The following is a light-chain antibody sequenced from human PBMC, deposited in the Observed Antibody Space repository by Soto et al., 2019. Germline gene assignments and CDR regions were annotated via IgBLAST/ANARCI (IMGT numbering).Light chain of an antibody. CDR3: SSYTSSTVV. Sequence: QSVLTQPASVSGSPGQSITISCTGTSSDVGGYNYVSWYQQHPGKVPKLMIYEVSNRPSGVSNRFSGSKSGNTASLTISGLQAEDEGDYYCSSYTSSTVVFGGWTKVTVL. CDR1: SSDVGGYNY. V-gene: IGLV2-14*01. J-gene: IGLJ2*01. CDR2: EVS.